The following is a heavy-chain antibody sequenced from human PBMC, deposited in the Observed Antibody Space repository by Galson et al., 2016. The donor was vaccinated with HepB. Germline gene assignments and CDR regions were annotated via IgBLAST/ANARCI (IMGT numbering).Heavy chain of an antibody. CDR2: INSDGSST. CDR1: GFTFSSYW. Sequence: SLRLSCADSGFTFSSYWMHWVRQAPGKGLVWVSRINSDGSSTNYADSVRGRFTISRDNAKNTLYLQMNSLRAEDTAVYYCASSVAAAGNWFDPWGQGTLVTVSS. D-gene: IGHD6-13*01. V-gene: IGHV3-74*01. CDR3: ASSVAAAGNWFDP. J-gene: IGHJ5*02.